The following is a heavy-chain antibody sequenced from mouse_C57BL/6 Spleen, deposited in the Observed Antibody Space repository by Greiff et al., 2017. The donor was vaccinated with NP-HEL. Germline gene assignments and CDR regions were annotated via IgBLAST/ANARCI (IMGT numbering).Heavy chain of an antibody. Sequence: QVQLKQPGAELVKPGASVKMSCKASGYTFTSYWITWVKQRPGQGLEWIGDIYPGSGSTNYNEKFKSKATLTVDTSSSTAYLQLSSLTSEDSAVYYCARFGDVYFDYWGQGTTLTVSS. CDR2: IYPGSGST. D-gene: IGHD3-1*01. V-gene: IGHV1-55*01. J-gene: IGHJ2*01. CDR1: GYTFTSYW. CDR3: ARFGDVYFDY.